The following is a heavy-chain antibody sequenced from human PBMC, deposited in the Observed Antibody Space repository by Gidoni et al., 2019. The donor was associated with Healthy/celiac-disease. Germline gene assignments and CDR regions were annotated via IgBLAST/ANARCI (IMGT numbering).Heavy chain of an antibody. D-gene: IGHD2-2*01. CDR3: ARGQLPAQYYYYYYMDV. CDR2: INPNSGGT. J-gene: IGHJ6*03. V-gene: IGHV1-2*02. Sequence: QVQLVQSGAEVKKPGASVKVSCKASGYTFTGYYMHWVRQAPGQGLEWMGWINPNSGGTNDAQKFQGRVTMTRDTSISTAYMELSRLRSDDTAVYYCARGQLPAQYYYYYYMDVWGKGTTVTVSS. CDR1: GYTFTGYY.